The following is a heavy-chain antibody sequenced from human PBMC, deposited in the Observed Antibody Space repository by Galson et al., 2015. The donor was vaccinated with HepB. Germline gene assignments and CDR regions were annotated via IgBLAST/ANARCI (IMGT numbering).Heavy chain of an antibody. V-gene: IGHV3-11*05. CDR2: ISSSSSYT. Sequence: SLRLSCAASGFTFSDYHMSWIRQAPGKGLEWVSYISSSSSYTNYADSVKGRFTISRDNAKNSLYLQMNSLRAEDTAVYYCARVRLPDWYFDLWGRGTLVTVSS. CDR1: GFTFSDYH. D-gene: IGHD6-25*01. J-gene: IGHJ2*01. CDR3: ARVRLPDWYFDL.